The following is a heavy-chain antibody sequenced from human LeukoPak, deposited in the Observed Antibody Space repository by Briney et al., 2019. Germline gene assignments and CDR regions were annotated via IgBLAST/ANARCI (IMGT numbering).Heavy chain of an antibody. CDR3: ARDDGSSQPRFDY. CDR2: ISAYNGNT. D-gene: IGHD6-13*01. Sequence: ASVKVSCKASGYTFTSYGISWVRQAPGQGLEWMGWISAYNGNTNYAQKFQGRVTITRDTSASTAYMELSSLRSEDTAVYYCARDDGSSQPRFDYWGQGTLVTVSS. CDR1: GYTFTSYG. V-gene: IGHV1-18*01. J-gene: IGHJ4*02.